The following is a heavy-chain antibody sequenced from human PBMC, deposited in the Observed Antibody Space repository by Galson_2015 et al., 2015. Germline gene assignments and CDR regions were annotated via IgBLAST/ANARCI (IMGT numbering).Heavy chain of an antibody. J-gene: IGHJ4*02. CDR1: GYTFTSYD. V-gene: IGHV1-8*01. Sequence: SVKVSCKASGYTFTSYDINWVRQATGQGLEWMGWMNPNSGNTGYAQKFQGRVTMTRNTSISTAYMELSSLRSEDTAVYYCARGHWNSYYDFWSGCGPKGCYFDYWGQGTLVTASS. D-gene: IGHD3-3*01. CDR2: MNPNSGNT. CDR3: ARGHWNSYYDFWSGCGPKGCYFDY.